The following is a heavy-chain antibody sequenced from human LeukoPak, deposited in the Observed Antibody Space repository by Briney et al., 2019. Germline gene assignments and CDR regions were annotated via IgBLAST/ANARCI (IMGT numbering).Heavy chain of an antibody. CDR1: GGSISSSSYY. CDR3: ARYLWELLSRPPRSDYYYYMDV. Sequence: SETLSLTCTVSGGSISSSSYYWGWIRQPPGKGLEWIGSIYYSGSTYYNPSLKSRVTISVDTSKNQFSLKLSSVTAADTAVYYCARYLWELLSRPPRSDYYYYMDVWGKGTTVTISS. J-gene: IGHJ6*03. D-gene: IGHD1-26*01. V-gene: IGHV4-39*01. CDR2: IYYSGST.